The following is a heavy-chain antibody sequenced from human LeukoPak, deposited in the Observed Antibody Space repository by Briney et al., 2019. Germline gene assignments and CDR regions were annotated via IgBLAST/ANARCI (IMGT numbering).Heavy chain of an antibody. CDR1: GGSISSYY. J-gene: IGHJ2*01. CDR3: ARDQGYCSGGSCYYWYFDL. CDR2: IYYSGST. V-gene: IGHV4-59*01. D-gene: IGHD2-15*01. Sequence: SETLSLTCTVSGGSISSYYWSWIRQPPGKGLEWIGYIYYSGSTNYNPSLKSRVTTSVDTSKNQFSLKLSSVTAADTAVYYCARDQGYCSGGSCYYWYFDLWGRGTLVTVSS.